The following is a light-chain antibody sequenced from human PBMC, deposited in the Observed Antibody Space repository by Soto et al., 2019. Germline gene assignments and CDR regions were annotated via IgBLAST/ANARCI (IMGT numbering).Light chain of an antibody. CDR3: QQHLGRHT. Sequence: DIVLPQSPVTLSLYPGERATLSCRASQSVSGYLVWYQQKPGQAPRLLIYDASTRAAGIPARFIGSGSGTDFTLTISSLEPEDSAVYYCQQHLGRHTFGQGTKVDIK. J-gene: IGKJ1*01. V-gene: IGKV3-11*01. CDR1: QSVSGY. CDR2: DAS.